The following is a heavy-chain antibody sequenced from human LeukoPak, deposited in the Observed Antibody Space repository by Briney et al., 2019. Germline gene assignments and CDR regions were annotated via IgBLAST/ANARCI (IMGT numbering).Heavy chain of an antibody. CDR3: ARGCSGGSCPYDY. J-gene: IGHJ4*02. D-gene: IGHD2-15*01. V-gene: IGHV1-69*06. Sequence: ASVKVSCKASGGTFSSYAISWGRRAPGQGLEWMGGIIPIFGTANYAQKFQGRVTITADKSTSTAYMELSSLRSEDTAVYYCARGCSGGSCPYDYWGQGTLVTVSS. CDR1: GGTFSSYA. CDR2: IIPIFGTA.